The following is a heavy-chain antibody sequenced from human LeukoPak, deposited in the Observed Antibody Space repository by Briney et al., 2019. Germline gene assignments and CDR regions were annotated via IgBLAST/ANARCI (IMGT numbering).Heavy chain of an antibody. Sequence: ASVKVSCKASGYTFTSYGISWVRQAPGQGLEWMGIINPSGGSTGYAQKFQGRVTMTRDMSTSTVYMELSSLRSEDTAVYYCARVKIQLWFSSRYYMDVWGKGTTVTVSS. V-gene: IGHV1-46*01. CDR2: INPSGGST. CDR3: ARVKIQLWFSSRYYMDV. D-gene: IGHD5-18*01. J-gene: IGHJ6*03. CDR1: GYTFTSYG.